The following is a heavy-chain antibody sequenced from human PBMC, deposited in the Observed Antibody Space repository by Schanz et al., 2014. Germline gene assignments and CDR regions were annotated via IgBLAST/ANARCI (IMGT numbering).Heavy chain of an antibody. V-gene: IGHV1-18*04. Sequence: VQLEQSGAEVKKPGASVKVSCKASGYTFVSYSMHWVRQAPGQGLEWMGWINGYNGHTLYAQKFQGRVTMTTDTSTSTSYMELTSLRFDDTAVYYCARDCSAYVGNYFDYWGQGTLVTVSS. CDR1: GYTFVSYS. CDR3: ARDCSAYVGNYFDY. J-gene: IGHJ4*02. CDR2: INGYNGHT. D-gene: IGHD5-12*01.